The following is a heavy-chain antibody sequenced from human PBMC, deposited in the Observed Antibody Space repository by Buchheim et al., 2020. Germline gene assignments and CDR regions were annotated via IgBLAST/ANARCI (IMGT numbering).Heavy chain of an antibody. D-gene: IGHD6-6*01. CDR2: ISGSGATT. V-gene: IGHV3-23*01. J-gene: IGHJ5*01. Sequence: EVQVSESGGGLIQPGGSLRLSCAASGFTFSAYAMSWVRQAPGKGLEWVSGISGSGATTYYADSVKGRFTISRDNSKTTLHLQINSLRAEDTAVYYCAKRRRYSSSSVDSWGQGTL. CDR1: GFTFSAYA. CDR3: AKRRRYSSSSVDS.